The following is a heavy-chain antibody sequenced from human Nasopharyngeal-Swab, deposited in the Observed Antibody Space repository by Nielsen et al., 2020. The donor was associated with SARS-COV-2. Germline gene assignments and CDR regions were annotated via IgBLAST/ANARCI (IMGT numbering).Heavy chain of an antibody. CDR2: VAHRGST. D-gene: IGHD2-21*01. CDR1: GGSISKNNW. V-gene: IGHV4-4*02. CDR3: VRVSGVVIPEALYYLYYGMDV. J-gene: IGHJ6*02. Sequence: SATLSLTCTVSGGSISKNNWWASVRQPPGKGLLWIGEVAHRGSTTYNPSLERRVTISLDESKNQFSLNLRSVTTADTAVYFCVRVSGVVIPEALYYLYYGMDVWGQGTTVTVSS.